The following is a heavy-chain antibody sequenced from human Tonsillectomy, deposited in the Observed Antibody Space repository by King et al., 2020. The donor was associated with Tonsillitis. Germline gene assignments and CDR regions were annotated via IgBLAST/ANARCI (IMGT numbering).Heavy chain of an antibody. CDR1: GYTFTGYY. Sequence: QLVQSGAEVKKPGASVKVSCKASGYTFTGYYTHWVRQAPGQGLEWMGWINPNSGGTNYAQKFQGRVTMTRDTSLSTAYMELSRLGSDDTAVYYCAREGHCSGGSCYSGDAFDIWGQGTMVTVSS. D-gene: IGHD2-15*01. J-gene: IGHJ3*02. CDR2: INPNSGGT. CDR3: AREGHCSGGSCYSGDAFDI. V-gene: IGHV1-2*02.